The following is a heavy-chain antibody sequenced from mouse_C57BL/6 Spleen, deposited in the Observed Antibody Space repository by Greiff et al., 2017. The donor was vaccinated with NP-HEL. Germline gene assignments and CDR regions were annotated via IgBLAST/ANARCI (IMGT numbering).Heavy chain of an antibody. CDR3: ARTELAFDY. CDR1: GYAFSSSW. CDR2: IYPGDGDT. V-gene: IGHV1-82*01. Sequence: QVQLQQSGPELVKPGASVKISCKASGYAFSSSWMNWVKQRPGKGLEWIGRIYPGDGDTNYNGKFKGKATLTADKSSSTAYMQLSSLTSEDSAVYFCARTELAFDYWGQGTTLTVSS. D-gene: IGHD4-1*01. J-gene: IGHJ2*01.